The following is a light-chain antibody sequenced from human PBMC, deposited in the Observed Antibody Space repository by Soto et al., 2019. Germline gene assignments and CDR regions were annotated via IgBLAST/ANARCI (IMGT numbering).Light chain of an antibody. CDR3: QQYGSSPLFT. CDR2: GAS. Sequence: EIVLTQSPGTLSLSPGERATLSCRASQSVSSSYLAWYQQKPGQAPRLLIYGASSRATGIPDRFSGSGSGPACTLTISRLEPEDFEVYYCQQYGSSPLFTLGPGTKVDIK. V-gene: IGKV3-20*01. J-gene: IGKJ3*01. CDR1: QSVSSSY.